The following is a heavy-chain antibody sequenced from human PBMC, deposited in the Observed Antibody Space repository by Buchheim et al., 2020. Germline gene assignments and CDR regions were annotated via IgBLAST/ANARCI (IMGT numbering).Heavy chain of an antibody. CDR1: GSTFTSYG. Sequence: QVQLVQSGAEVKKPGASVKVSCKASGSTFTSYGITWLRQAPGQGLEWMGWISGNRGNTNFAQKLPGRLTMTTDTSTSTAYMELRSLRSDDTAVYYCARHIVGATTYYFDLWGQGT. CDR2: ISGNRGNT. J-gene: IGHJ4*02. CDR3: ARHIVGATTYYFDL. D-gene: IGHD1-26*01. V-gene: IGHV1-18*01.